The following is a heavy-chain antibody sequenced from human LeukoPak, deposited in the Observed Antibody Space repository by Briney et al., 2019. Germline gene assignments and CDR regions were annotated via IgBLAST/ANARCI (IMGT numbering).Heavy chain of an antibody. Sequence: GVSLRLSCAASGFTFSSYDMNRVRQAPGKGLEWVSYISTRSYTKYYADSVKGRFTISRDSAKNSLYLQMNSLRAEDTAVYYCASRNQYCGGDCFWAFDIWGQGTMVAVSS. CDR3: ASRNQYCGGDCFWAFDI. CDR2: ISTRSYTK. V-gene: IGHV3-48*01. CDR1: GFTFSSYD. J-gene: IGHJ3*02. D-gene: IGHD2-21*02.